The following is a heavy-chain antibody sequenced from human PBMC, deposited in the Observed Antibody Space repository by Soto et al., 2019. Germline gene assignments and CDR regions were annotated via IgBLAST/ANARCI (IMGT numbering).Heavy chain of an antibody. CDR2: ISSSSSTI. V-gene: IGHV3-48*01. J-gene: IGHJ3*02. Sequence: GGSLRLSCAASGFTFSSYSMNWVRQAPGKGLEWVSYISSSSSTIYYADSVKGRFTISRDNAKNSLYLQMNSLRAEDTAVYYCARVRLAYYYDSSGYLDAFDIWGQGTMVTVS. CDR1: GFTFSSYS. D-gene: IGHD3-22*01. CDR3: ARVRLAYYYDSSGYLDAFDI.